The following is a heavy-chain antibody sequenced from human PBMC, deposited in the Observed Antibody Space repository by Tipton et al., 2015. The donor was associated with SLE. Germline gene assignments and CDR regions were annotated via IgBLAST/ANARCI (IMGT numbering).Heavy chain of an antibody. CDR1: GASMSGDY. J-gene: IGHJ3*01. D-gene: IGHD2-21*02. V-gene: IGHV4-59*08. CDR2: VFYSGNT. Sequence: TLSLTCTVSGASMSGDYWSWIRQPPGGGLEWIGYVFYSGNTRYNPSLQSRVSISIDTSKSRFSLRLTSVTAADTAIYYCARHMSVTYANFDAWGQGTVVTVSS. CDR3: ARHMSVTYANFDA.